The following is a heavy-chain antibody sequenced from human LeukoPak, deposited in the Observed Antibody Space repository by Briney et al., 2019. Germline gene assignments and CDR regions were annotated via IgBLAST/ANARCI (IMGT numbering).Heavy chain of an antibody. CDR1: GFTFSDYY. D-gene: IGHD2-2*01. V-gene: IGHV3-11*04. CDR3: ARGIIVVVPAAMSFSLGNYYGSGSSSGWFDP. J-gene: IGHJ5*02. Sequence: PGGSLRLSCAASGFTFSDYYMSWIRQAPGKGLEWVSYITNSGSTIYYADSVKGRFTISRDNAKNSLYLQMNSLRAEDTAVYYCARGIIVVVPAAMSFSLGNYYGSGSSSGWFDPWGQGTLVTVSS. CDR2: ITNSGSTI.